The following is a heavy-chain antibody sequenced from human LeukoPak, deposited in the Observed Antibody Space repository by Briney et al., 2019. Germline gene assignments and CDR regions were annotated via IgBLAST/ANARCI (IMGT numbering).Heavy chain of an antibody. D-gene: IGHD1-26*01. J-gene: IGHJ2*01. V-gene: IGHV3-23*01. CDR2: ITGNGRST. Sequence: GGSLRLSCAASGFTFENYAMGWVRQTPGKGLEWVSGITGNGRSTYYADSVKGRFTISRDNSKNTPYLQVNSLRAEDTAAYFCAKSGTVGATRYDWYFDLWGRGTQVTVSS. CDR1: GFTFENYA. CDR3: AKSGTVGATRYDWYFDL.